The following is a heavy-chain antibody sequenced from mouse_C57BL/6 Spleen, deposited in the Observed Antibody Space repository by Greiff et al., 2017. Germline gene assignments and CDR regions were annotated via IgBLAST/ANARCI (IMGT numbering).Heavy chain of an antibody. Sequence: VQLQQSGPELVKPGASVKMSCKSSGYTFPDYHMHWVKQSHGKSLEWIGYINSNNGGTSYNHKFKGKAPLTVNQSCSTADMGLRNLTSEDSAVYYCAREDAMDYWGQGTSVTVSS. CDR2: INSNNGGT. CDR3: AREDAMDY. CDR1: GYTFPDYH. V-gene: IGHV1-22*01. J-gene: IGHJ4*01.